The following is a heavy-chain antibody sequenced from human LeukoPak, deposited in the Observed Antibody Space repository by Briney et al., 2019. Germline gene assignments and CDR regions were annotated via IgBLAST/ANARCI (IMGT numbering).Heavy chain of an antibody. J-gene: IGHJ4*02. CDR2: ISNSAYSM. CDR1: GFTFSSYE. V-gene: IGHV3-48*03. CDR3: AILRGGASLFAH. D-gene: IGHD3-10*01. Sequence: GGSPRLSCAASGFTFSSYEMNWVRQAPGKGLEWVSYISNSAYSMYYADSVKGRFTISRDNAKNSLFLQMNSLRAEDTAVYYCAILRGGASLFAHWGQGTLVAVSS.